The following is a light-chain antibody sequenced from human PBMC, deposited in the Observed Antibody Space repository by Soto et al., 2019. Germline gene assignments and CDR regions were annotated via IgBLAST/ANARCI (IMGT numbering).Light chain of an antibody. CDR1: QSISSW. V-gene: IGKV1-5*01. CDR3: QQYNSYSLT. CDR2: DVS. Sequence: DXQMTQSPSTLSASVGDRVTITCRASQSISSWLAWYQQKPGKAPKLLIYDVSSLESGVPSRFSGSGSGTEFTLTISSLQPDDFATYYCQQYNSYSLTFGQGTKVDIK. J-gene: IGKJ1*01.